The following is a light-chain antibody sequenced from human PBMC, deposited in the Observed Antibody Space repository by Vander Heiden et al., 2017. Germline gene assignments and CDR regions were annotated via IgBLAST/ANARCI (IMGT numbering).Light chain of an antibody. J-gene: IGKJ1*01. CDR1: QSAMSN. V-gene: IGKV3-15*01. CDR2: GAS. Sequence: EIVMTQSPATMSVSPGERATLSCRASQSAMSNLAWYQQKSGQTPRLLICGASTRATGIPARFSGSGSGTEFTLTVSSLQSEDFAVYYCQQYNEWPWTFGQGTKVEIK. CDR3: QQYNEWPWT.